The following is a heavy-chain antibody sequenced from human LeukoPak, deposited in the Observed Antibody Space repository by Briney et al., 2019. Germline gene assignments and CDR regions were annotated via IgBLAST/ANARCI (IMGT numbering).Heavy chain of an antibody. D-gene: IGHD6-19*01. J-gene: IGHJ4*02. V-gene: IGHV1-46*01. Sequence: ASVKVSCKASGYTFTSYYMHWVRQAPGQGLEWMGIINPSGGSTSYAQKLQGRVTMTRDMSTNTVYMELSSLRSEDTAVYYCARSRGQWLVSTDYWGQGTLVTVSS. CDR1: GYTFTSYY. CDR3: ARSRGQWLVSTDY. CDR2: INPSGGST.